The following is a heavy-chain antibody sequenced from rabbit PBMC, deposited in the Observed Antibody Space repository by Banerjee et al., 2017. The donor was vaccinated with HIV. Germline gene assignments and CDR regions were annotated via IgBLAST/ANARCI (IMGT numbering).Heavy chain of an antibody. Sequence: QEQLVESGGGLVQPEGSLTLTCKASGFDFSSSGMCWVRQAPGKGLEWIACINTSSGNTVYASWAKGRFTISKTSSTTVTLQMTSLTAADTATYFCARDLAGVVGWNLNLWGPGTLVTVS. V-gene: IGHV1S45*01. CDR3: ARDLAGVVGWNLNL. D-gene: IGHD4-1*01. CDR2: INTSSGNT. J-gene: IGHJ4*01. CDR1: GFDFSSSG.